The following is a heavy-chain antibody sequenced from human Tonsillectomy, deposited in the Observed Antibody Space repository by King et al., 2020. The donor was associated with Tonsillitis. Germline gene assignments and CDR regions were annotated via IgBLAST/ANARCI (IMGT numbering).Heavy chain of an antibody. CDR1: GFTFSSYA. D-gene: IGHD3-9*01. CDR2: ISYDGSNK. J-gene: IGHJ4*02. CDR3: ARGQGYILTGL. Sequence: VQLVESGGGVVQPGRSLRLSCAASGFTFSSYAMHWVRQTPGKGLEWVAVISYDGSNKYYADSVKGRFTISRDNSKNTLYLQMNSLRAEDTAVYYCARGQGYILTGLWGQGTLVTVSS. V-gene: IGHV3-30*01.